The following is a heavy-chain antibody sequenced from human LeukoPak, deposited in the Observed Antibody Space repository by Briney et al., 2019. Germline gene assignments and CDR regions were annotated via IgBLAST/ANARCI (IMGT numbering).Heavy chain of an antibody. CDR2: LWYDGSDK. J-gene: IGHJ4*02. Sequence: SGGSLRLSCAASRFTLTSYGMHWVRQAPGKGLEWVAVLWYDGSDKYYANSVKGRFTISRDSSKNTLFLQMNSLRAEDTAVYYCATGGGHSSSWQPDVDYWGQGTLVTVSS. D-gene: IGHD6-13*01. CDR3: ATGGGHSSSWQPDVDY. CDR1: RFTLTSYG. V-gene: IGHV3-33*01.